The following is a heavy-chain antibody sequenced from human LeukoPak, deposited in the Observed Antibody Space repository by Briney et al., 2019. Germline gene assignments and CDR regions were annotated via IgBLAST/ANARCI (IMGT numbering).Heavy chain of an antibody. CDR3: ARGKHYYESSDYYYEGDGFDV. CDR2: MYPSGGSI. V-gene: IGHV1-46*01. Sequence: GASVKVSCKASGDTFSSYYVHWVRQAPGQGLEWMGIMYPSGGSIRYAQKFQGRVTMTRDMSTSTVYMELSRLRSEDTAVYYCARGKHYYESSDYYYEGDGFDVWGQGTMVTVSS. CDR1: GDTFSSYY. D-gene: IGHD3-22*01. J-gene: IGHJ3*01.